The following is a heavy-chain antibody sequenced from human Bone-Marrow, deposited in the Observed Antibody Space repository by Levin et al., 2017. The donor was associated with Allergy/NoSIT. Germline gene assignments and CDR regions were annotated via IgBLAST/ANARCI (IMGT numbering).Heavy chain of an antibody. V-gene: IGHV3-9*01. CDR2: ISWNSGSI. J-gene: IGHJ4*02. CDR1: GFTFDDYA. D-gene: IGHD3-22*01. CDR3: AKGYYYDSSGYYNRNYFDY. Sequence: PGGSLRLSCAASGFTFDDYAMHWVRQAPGKGLEWVSGISWNSGSIGYADSVKGRFTISRDNAKNSLYLQMNSLRAEDTALYYCAKGYYYDSSGYYNRNYFDYWGQGTLVTVSS.